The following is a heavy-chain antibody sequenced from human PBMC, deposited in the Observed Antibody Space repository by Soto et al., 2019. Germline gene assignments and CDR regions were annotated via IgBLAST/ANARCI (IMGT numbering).Heavy chain of an antibody. Sequence: SETLSLTGSVSGGSISSGYYYWSWIRQPPGEGLEWIGYMFYVGATYYNPSLKSRVTISVDTSKNQFSLKLSSVTAADTAVYHCARGVRFCSRPSCRGRNWFDYGGQGTLVTVSS. CDR1: GGSISSGYYY. J-gene: IGHJ5*01. D-gene: IGHD2-15*01. V-gene: IGHV4-30-4*01. CDR3: ARGVRFCSRPSCRGRNWFDY. CDR2: MFYVGAT.